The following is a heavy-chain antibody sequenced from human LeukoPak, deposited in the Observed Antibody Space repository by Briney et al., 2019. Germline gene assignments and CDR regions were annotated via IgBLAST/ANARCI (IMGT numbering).Heavy chain of an antibody. CDR1: EGSMSSNIYY. V-gene: IGHV4-39*01. CDR2: IFYSGSA. J-gene: IGHJ4*02. Sequence: PETLSLTCTVSEGSMSSNIYYWGWIRQPPGKGLEWIGNIFYSGSASYNASLKSRVTISIDTSKNQLSLSLTSVTAADTAVYYCARRQAWRPLDYWGQGTLVTVSS. CDR3: ARRQAWRPLDY. D-gene: IGHD5-12*01.